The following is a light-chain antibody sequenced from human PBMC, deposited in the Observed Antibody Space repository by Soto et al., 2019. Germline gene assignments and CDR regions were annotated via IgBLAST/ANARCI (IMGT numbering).Light chain of an antibody. CDR2: GAS. CDR1: QSVSSE. Sequence: EILMTQAPATLSVSPGERPTLSCRASQSVSSELAWYQQKPGEDPRLLIFGASTRAAGITARFSGSGSGREFIITISSLQSEDSAVYYCHQYNYWPPETFGQGTKVDI. CDR3: HQYNYWPPET. V-gene: IGKV3-15*01. J-gene: IGKJ1*01.